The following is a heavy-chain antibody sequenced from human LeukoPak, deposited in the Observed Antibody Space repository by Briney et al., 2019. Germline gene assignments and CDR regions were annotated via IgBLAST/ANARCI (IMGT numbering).Heavy chain of an antibody. D-gene: IGHD3-10*01. CDR1: GFTFSSYS. CDR3: ARVHRYGSGSSIDY. J-gene: IGHJ4*02. CDR2: ISSSSSYI. Sequence: GGSLRLSCAASGFTFSSYSMNWVRQAPGKWLEWVSSISSSSSYIYYADSVKGRFTISRDNAKNSLYLQMNSLRAEDTAVYYCARVHRYGSGSSIDYWGQGTLVTVSS. V-gene: IGHV3-21*01.